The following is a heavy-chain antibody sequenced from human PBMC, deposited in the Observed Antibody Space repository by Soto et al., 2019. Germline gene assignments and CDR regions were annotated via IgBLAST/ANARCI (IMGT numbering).Heavy chain of an antibody. Sequence: SETLSLTCSVSGGSISSDYWSWIRQPPGKGLEWIGYIYYSGITKYNPSLKSRVTISIDTSKKQFSLNLSSVTAADTAVYYCARGEYYYYYFMDIWGKGTTVTVSS. CDR3: ARGEYYYYYFMDI. V-gene: IGHV4-59*01. J-gene: IGHJ6*03. CDR1: GGSISSDY. CDR2: IYYSGIT.